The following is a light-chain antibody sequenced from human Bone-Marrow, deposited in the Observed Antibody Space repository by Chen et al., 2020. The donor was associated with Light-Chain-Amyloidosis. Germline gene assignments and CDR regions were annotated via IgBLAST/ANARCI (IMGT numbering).Light chain of an antibody. CDR3: QVWDRSSDRPV. CDR2: DDS. J-gene: IGLJ3*02. V-gene: IGLV3-21*02. Sequence: SYLLTQPSSVSAAPAQTATLACGGNNIGSTSVHWYQQTPGQAPLLVVYDDSDRPSEIPERLSGSNSGNTATLTISRVEAGDEADYYCQVWDRSSDRPVFGGGTKLTVL. CDR1: NIGSTS.